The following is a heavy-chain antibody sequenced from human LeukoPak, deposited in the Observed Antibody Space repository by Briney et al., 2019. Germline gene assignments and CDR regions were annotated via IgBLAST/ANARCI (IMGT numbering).Heavy chain of an antibody. CDR2: IGPSGTSI. D-gene: IGHD6-19*01. Sequence: GGSLRLSCTASGFTFTDYYMNWIRQAPGKGLEWISYIGPSGTSIYYADSVKGRFTISRDNAKTSLFLQMNSLRAEDTAMYCCRRGGWYTLFYFWGQGIVVTVS. J-gene: IGHJ4*02. CDR1: GFTFTDYY. V-gene: IGHV3-11*04. CDR3: RRGGWYTLFYF.